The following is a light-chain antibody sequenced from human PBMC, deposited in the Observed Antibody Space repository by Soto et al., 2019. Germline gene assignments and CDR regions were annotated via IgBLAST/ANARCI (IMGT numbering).Light chain of an antibody. J-gene: IGLJ2*01. CDR3: LLYFGGTQLL. V-gene: IGLV7-43*01. CDR2: GTN. Sequence: QTVVTQEPSLTVSPGGTVTLTCASSTGAVTSGDYPSWFQQKPGQAPRSLIYGTNKKHSWTPARFSGSLLGGKAALTLLGVQPEDEAEYFCLLYFGGTQLLFGGGTKLTVL. CDR1: TGAVTSGDY.